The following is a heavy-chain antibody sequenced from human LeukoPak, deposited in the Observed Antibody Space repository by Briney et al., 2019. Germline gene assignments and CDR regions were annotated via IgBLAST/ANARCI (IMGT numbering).Heavy chain of an antibody. V-gene: IGHV1-18*01. CDR3: ARDQEEYYDSSGYPDY. Sequence: GASVKVSCKASGYTFTSYGISWVRQAPGQGLEWMGWIGAYNGNTNYAQKLQGRVTMTTDTSTSTAYMELRSLRSDDTAVYYCARDQEEYYDSSGYPDYWGQGTLVAVSS. CDR2: IGAYNGNT. D-gene: IGHD3-22*01. J-gene: IGHJ4*02. CDR1: GYTFTSYG.